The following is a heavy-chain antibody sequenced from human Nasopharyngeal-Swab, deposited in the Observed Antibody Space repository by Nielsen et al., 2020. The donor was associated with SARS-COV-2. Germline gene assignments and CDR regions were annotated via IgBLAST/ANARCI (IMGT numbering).Heavy chain of an antibody. CDR2: IPTDDNPT. V-gene: IGHV3-74*01. Sequence: GESLKISCVASGFTLSNFVMHWVRQVPGEGLVWVSRIPTDDNPTTYADSVKGRFTISRDNSKNTLYLQMNSLRADDTAVYYCADPPFSEYWGQGTLVTVSS. CDR1: GFTLSNFV. CDR3: ADPPFSEY. J-gene: IGHJ4*02.